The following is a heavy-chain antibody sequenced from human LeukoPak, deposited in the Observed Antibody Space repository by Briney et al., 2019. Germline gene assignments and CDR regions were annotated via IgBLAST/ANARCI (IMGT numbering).Heavy chain of an antibody. CDR1: GFTFSIYS. V-gene: IGHV3-48*01. CDR3: AKEMGYCTGGSCYRWFDS. Sequence: PGGSLRLSCAASGFTFSIYSMSWVRQAPGKGLEWLSYISTSSTTIYYADSVKGRFTISRDDARNSLSLQMNSLRADDPAVYYCAKEMGYCTGGSCYRWFDSWGQGTLVTVSS. J-gene: IGHJ5*01. D-gene: IGHD2-15*01. CDR2: ISTSSTTI.